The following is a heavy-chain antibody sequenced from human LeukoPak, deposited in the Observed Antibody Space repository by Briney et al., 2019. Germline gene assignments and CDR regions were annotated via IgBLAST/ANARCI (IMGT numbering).Heavy chain of an antibody. V-gene: IGHV1-2*04. D-gene: IGHD6-6*01. CDR1: GYTFTGYY. J-gene: IGHJ4*02. Sequence: ASVKVSCKASGYTFTGYYMHWVRQAPGQGLEWMGWINPNSGGTNYAQKFQGWVTMTRDTSISTVYMELSSLRSEDTAVYYCARDGSSSSSLDYWGQGTLVTVSS. CDR2: INPNSGGT. CDR3: ARDGSSSSSLDY.